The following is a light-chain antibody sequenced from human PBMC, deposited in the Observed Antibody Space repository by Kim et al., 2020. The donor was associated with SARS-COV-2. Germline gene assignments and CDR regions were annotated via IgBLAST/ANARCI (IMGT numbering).Light chain of an antibody. CDR1: QSVGTN. V-gene: IGKV3-15*01. Sequence: EVVMTQSPATLSVSPGERAALSCWASQSVGTNLAWYQHKPGQAPRLLIHGASTRATGIPTRFSGSGSGTEFTLIISGLQSEDFAVYYCQEYNNWPLLTFGGGTKVDIK. J-gene: IGKJ4*01. CDR3: QEYNNWPLLT. CDR2: GAS.